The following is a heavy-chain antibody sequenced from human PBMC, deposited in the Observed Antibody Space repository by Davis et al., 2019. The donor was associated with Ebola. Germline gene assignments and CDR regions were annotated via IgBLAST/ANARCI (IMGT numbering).Heavy chain of an antibody. CDR2: IWYDGSHR. CDR1: DFTFGSYG. J-gene: IGHJ6*02. V-gene: IGHV3-33*01. Sequence: GESLKISCAASDFTFGSYGMHWVRQAPGKGLEWVALIWYDGSHRYYADSVKGRFTISRDNSKNTLYLQMNSLRAEDTAVYYCARGHATSLYGMDVWGQGTTVTV. CDR3: ARGHATSLYGMDV.